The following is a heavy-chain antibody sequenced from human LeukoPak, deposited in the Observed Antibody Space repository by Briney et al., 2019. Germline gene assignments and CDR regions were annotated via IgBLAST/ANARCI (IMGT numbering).Heavy chain of an antibody. CDR3: AKDGMATISYYFDY. J-gene: IGHJ4*02. CDR2: ISGSGGST. V-gene: IGHV3-23*01. CDR1: GFPFSSYA. Sequence: GSLRLSFAASGFPFSSYAMSWVRPAPGKGLEWVSAISGSGGSTYYADSVKGRFTISRDNSKNTLYLQMNSLGAEDTAVYYCAKDGMATISYYFDYWGQGTLVTVSS. D-gene: IGHD5-24*01.